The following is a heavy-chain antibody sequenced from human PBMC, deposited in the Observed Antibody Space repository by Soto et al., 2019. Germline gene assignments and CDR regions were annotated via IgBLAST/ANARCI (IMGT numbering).Heavy chain of an antibody. Sequence: ASVKVSCKASGYTFTGYYMHWVRQAPGQGLEWMGWINPNSGGTNYAQKFQGWVTMTRDTSISTAYMELSRLRSDDTAVYYCAREESLATGCCDYWGQGTRVTVSS. V-gene: IGHV1-2*04. CDR2: INPNSGGT. J-gene: IGHJ4*02. CDR1: GYTFTGYY. CDR3: AREESLATGCCDY. D-gene: IGHD6-6*01.